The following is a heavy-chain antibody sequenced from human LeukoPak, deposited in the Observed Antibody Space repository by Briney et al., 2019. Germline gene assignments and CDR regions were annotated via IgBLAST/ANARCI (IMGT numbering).Heavy chain of an antibody. J-gene: IGHJ4*02. CDR3: VKDSPPRYSGSPPAY. Sequence: GGSLRLTCAASGFTFSSYWMSWVRQAPGKGLEWVANINKDGGEKYYVDSVKGRFTISRDNAKNSLYLQMNSLRADDTAVYYCVKDSPPRYSGSPPAYWGQGTLVTVSS. CDR2: INKDGGEK. V-gene: IGHV3-7*03. CDR1: GFTFSSYW. D-gene: IGHD1-26*01.